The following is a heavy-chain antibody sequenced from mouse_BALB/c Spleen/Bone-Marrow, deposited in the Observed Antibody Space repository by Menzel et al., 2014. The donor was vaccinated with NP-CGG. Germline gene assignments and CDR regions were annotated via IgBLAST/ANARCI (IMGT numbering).Heavy chain of an antibody. Sequence: QVQLQQSGPELVKPGASVKISCKASGYAFSSSWMNWVKQRPGQGLEWIGRIYPGDGDTNYNGKFKGKATLTADKSSSTANMQLSSLTSVDSAVYFCARGGLGLDYWGQGTTLTVSS. CDR1: GYAFSSSW. J-gene: IGHJ2*01. CDR2: IYPGDGDT. D-gene: IGHD3-3*01. CDR3: ARGGLGLDY. V-gene: IGHV1-82*01.